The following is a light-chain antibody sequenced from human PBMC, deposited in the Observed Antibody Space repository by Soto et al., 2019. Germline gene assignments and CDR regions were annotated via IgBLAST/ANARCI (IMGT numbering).Light chain of an antibody. Sequence: EIVLTQSPGTLSLSPGERATLSCRASQIVGNNKLAWYQQKPGQAPRFLIYDASSRATGTPDRFSGSGSGTDFTITITRMEPEDFAVYYCQQYGSTPLTFGGGTKIEI. CDR2: DAS. CDR1: QIVGNNK. J-gene: IGKJ4*01. CDR3: QQYGSTPLT. V-gene: IGKV3-20*01.